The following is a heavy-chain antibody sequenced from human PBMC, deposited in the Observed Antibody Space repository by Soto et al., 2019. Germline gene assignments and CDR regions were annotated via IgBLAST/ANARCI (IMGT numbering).Heavy chain of an antibody. Sequence: EVQLVESGGGLVQPGGSLRLSCAASEFTFSSYTMNWVRQAPGKGLEWVSYISSSSSTVYYADSVKGRFTISRDSAKNSLDLQMNSLRDEDTAVYYCARGDYGMDVWGQGTTVTVSS. CDR2: ISSSSSTV. V-gene: IGHV3-48*02. J-gene: IGHJ6*02. CDR1: EFTFSSYT. CDR3: ARGDYGMDV.